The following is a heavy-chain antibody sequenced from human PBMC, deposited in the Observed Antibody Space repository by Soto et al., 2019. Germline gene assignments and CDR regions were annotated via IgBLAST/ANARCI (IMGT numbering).Heavy chain of an antibody. D-gene: IGHD3-3*01. CDR3: AREWGGYYDFWSGYYPNYGMDV. V-gene: IGHV1-18*04. Sequence: QVQLVQSRAEVMKPGASVKVSCKASGYTFTSYGISWVRQAPGQGLEWMGWISAYNGNTNYAQKLQGRVTMTTDTYTSTAYMELRSLRSDDTAVYYCAREWGGYYDFWSGYYPNYGMDVWGQGTTVTVSS. CDR2: ISAYNGNT. CDR1: GYTFTSYG. J-gene: IGHJ6*02.